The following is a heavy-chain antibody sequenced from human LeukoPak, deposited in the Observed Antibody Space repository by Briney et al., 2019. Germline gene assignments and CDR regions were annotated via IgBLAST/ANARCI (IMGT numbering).Heavy chain of an antibody. J-gene: IGHJ4*02. D-gene: IGHD2-21*01. V-gene: IGHV3-23*01. Sequence: GGSLRLSCVGSGFPFSSHAMSWVRQAPEKGLEWVSGIYESGQTTHYADSVKGRFSISRDNSKNTLYLQMDSLRGEDTAIYYCAKDYRIGYSDHFDYWGQGALVTVSS. CDR3: AKDYRIGYSDHFDY. CDR2: IYESGQTT. CDR1: GFPFSSHA.